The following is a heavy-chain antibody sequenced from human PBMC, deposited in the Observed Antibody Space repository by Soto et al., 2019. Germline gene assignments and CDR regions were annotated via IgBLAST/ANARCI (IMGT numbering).Heavy chain of an antibody. J-gene: IGHJ3*02. CDR2: ISAYNGNT. Sequence: GASVKVSCKASGYTCTSYGISWVRQAPGQGLEWMGWISAYNGNTNYAQKLQGRVTMTTDTSTSTAYMELRSLRSDDTAVYYCARDLPMIVVERGGFDIWGQGTMITVSS. CDR1: GYTCTSYG. D-gene: IGHD3-22*01. V-gene: IGHV1-18*01. CDR3: ARDLPMIVVERGGFDI.